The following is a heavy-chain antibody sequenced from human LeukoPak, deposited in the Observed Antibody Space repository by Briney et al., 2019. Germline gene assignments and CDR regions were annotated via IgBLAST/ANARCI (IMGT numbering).Heavy chain of an antibody. J-gene: IGHJ6*03. Sequence: AGGSLRLSCAASGFTFSSYSMNWVRQAPGEGLEWVSYISSLSGTIYYADSVKGRFTISRDNAKNSLYLQMDSLRAEDTAVYYCARDPGEYCTNGVCYGGDYYYYMDVWGKGTTVTVSS. V-gene: IGHV3-48*01. CDR3: ARDPGEYCTNGVCYGGDYYYYMDV. D-gene: IGHD2-8*01. CDR1: GFTFSSYS. CDR2: ISSLSGTI.